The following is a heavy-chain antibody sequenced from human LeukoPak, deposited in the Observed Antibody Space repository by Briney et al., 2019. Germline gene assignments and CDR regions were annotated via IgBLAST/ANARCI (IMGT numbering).Heavy chain of an antibody. CDR2: LYSGGST. D-gene: IGHD5-24*01. V-gene: IGHV3-53*01. J-gene: IGHJ4*02. CDR3: ARTFVSGDGYKVGYFDY. Sequence: GGSLRLSCAASGFTVSGNYMSWVRQAPGKGPEWVSLLYSGGSTYYTDSVKGRFTISRDNSKNTLYLQMNSLSAEDTAVYYCARTFVSGDGYKVGYFDYWGQGTLVTVSS. CDR1: GFTVSGNY.